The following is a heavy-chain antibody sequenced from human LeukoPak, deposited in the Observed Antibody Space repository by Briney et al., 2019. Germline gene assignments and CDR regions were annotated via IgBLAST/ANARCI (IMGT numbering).Heavy chain of an antibody. V-gene: IGHV3-9*01. D-gene: IGHD5-12*01. CDR3: AKDIEYQWLRTPGFDY. CDR1: GFTFDDYA. Sequence: GGSLRLSCAASGFTFDDYAMHWVRQAPGKGLEWVSGISWNSGSIGYADSVKGRFTIPRDDAKNSLYLQMNSLRAEDTALYYCAKDIEYQWLRTPGFDYWGQGTLVTVSS. CDR2: ISWNSGSI. J-gene: IGHJ4*02.